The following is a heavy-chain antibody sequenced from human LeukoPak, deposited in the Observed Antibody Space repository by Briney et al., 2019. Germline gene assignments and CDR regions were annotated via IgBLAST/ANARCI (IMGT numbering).Heavy chain of an antibody. V-gene: IGHV3-30*04. CDR2: ISYDGGNK. CDR1: GFTFSSYA. CDR3: ARDSSGYLDY. Sequence: GRSLRLSCAASGFTFSSYAMHWVRQAPGKGLEWAAVISYDGGNKYYADSVKGRFTISRDNSKNTLYLQMNCLRAEDTAVYYCARDSSGYLDYWGQGTLVTVSS. D-gene: IGHD3-22*01. J-gene: IGHJ4*02.